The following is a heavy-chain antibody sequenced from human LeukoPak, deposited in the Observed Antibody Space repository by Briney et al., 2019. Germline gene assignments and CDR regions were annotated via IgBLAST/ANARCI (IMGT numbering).Heavy chain of an antibody. J-gene: IGHJ5*02. CDR3: AKDVRGAVNWFDP. Sequence: GGSLRLSCAASGFTFSTYAMSWVRQAPGKGLEWVSTISNDGGRTYYADSVKGRFTISRDNSKNTLYLQMNSLRAEDTAVYYRAKDVRGAVNWFDPWGQGTLVTVSS. D-gene: IGHD3-10*02. CDR1: GFTFSTYA. CDR2: ISNDGGRT. V-gene: IGHV3-23*01.